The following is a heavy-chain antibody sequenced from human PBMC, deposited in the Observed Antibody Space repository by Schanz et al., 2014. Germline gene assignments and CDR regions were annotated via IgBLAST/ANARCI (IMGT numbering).Heavy chain of an antibody. D-gene: IGHD3-10*01. CDR1: GGTFSSYT. CDR3: ARDSDRATMVRTYNWFDP. CDR2: IIPILGIG. Sequence: QVQLVQSGAEVKKPGSSVKVSCKASGGTFSSYTISWVRQAPGQGPEWMGRIIPILGIGNDAQKFQGRVTITADKSTSTAYMELSSLRSEDTAVYYCARDSDRATMVRTYNWFDPWGQGTLVTVSS. J-gene: IGHJ5*02. V-gene: IGHV1-69*08.